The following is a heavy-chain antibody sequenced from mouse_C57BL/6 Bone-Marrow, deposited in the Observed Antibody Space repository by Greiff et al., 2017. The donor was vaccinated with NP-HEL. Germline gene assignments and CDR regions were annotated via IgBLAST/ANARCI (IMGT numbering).Heavy chain of an antibody. CDR1: GFSLTSYG. Sequence: QVQLQQSGPGLVQPSQSLSITCTVSGFSLTSYGVHWVRQSPGKGLEWLGVIWSGGSTDYNAAFISRLSISKDNSKSQVFFKMNSLQADDTAIYYCARNGKTDGETAQATLYFDYWGQGTTLTVSS. D-gene: IGHD3-2*02. CDR2: IWSGGST. CDR3: ARNGKTDGETAQATLYFDY. V-gene: IGHV2-2*01. J-gene: IGHJ2*01.